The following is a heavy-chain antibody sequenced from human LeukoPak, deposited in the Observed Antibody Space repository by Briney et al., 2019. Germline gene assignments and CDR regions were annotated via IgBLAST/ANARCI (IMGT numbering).Heavy chain of an antibody. J-gene: IGHJ4*02. CDR1: GGSFSGYY. CDR2: INHSGST. V-gene: IGHV4-34*01. Sequence: SETLSLTCAVYGGSFSGYYWSWIRQPPGRGLEWIGEINHSGSTNYNPSLKSRVTISVDTSKNQFSLKLSSVTAADTAVYYCARGKSGDYVYFDYWGQGTLVTVSS. D-gene: IGHD4-17*01. CDR3: ARGKSGDYVYFDY.